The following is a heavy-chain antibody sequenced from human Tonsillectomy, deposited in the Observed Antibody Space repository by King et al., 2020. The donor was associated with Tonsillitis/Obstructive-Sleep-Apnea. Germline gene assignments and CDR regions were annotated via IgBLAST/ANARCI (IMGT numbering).Heavy chain of an antibody. D-gene: IGHD2-8*01. CDR2: IQSDGSAT. Sequence: VQLVESGGGLVQPGGSLRLSCAASRFAFSNYWMHWVRQAPGKGLVWVSRIQSDGSATNYADSVKGRFTISRDNTKKTVYLQMNGLRAEDTAVYYCTRDLVNGVPDAFDIWGQGTMVTVSS. CDR3: TRDLVNGVPDAFDI. V-gene: IGHV3-74*01. CDR1: RFAFSNYW. J-gene: IGHJ3*02.